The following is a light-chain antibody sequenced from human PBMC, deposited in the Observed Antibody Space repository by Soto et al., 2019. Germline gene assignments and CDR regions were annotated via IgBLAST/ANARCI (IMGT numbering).Light chain of an antibody. CDR2: DVS. J-gene: IGLJ1*01. CDR1: SSDVGGYNY. V-gene: IGLV2-14*01. CDR3: SSYTSSSTRV. Sequence: QSALTQPASVSGSPVQSITISCTGTSSDVGGYNYVSWYQQHPGKAPKLMIYDVSNRPSGVSNRFSGSKSGNTASLTISGLQAEDEADYYCSSYTSSSTRVFGTGTQLTVL.